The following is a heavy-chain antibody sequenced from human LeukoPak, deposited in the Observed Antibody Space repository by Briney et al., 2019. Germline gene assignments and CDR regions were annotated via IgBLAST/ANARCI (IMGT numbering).Heavy chain of an antibody. CDR3: ARNLAVGYSSWFDALDV. D-gene: IGHD6-13*01. J-gene: IGHJ3*01. CDR2: IYHSGST. V-gene: IGHV4-38-2*02. CDR1: GYSISSGYY. Sequence: PSETLSLTCTVSGYSISSGYYWGWIRQPPGKGLERIGSIYHSGSTYYNPSLKSRVTISVDTSKNQFSLKLTSVTAADTAVYYCARNLAVGYSSWFDALDVWGQGTMATVSS.